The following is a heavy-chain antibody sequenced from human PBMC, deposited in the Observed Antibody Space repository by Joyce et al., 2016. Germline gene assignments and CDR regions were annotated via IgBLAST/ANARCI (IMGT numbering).Heavy chain of an antibody. CDR3: ARTHRDIIMGDY. CDR1: GFAVSSNY. D-gene: IGHD3-10*01. CDR2: IYTYGRT. V-gene: IGHV3-53*01. J-gene: IGHJ4*02. Sequence: EVQLVESGGGLIQPGGSLRLSCAASGFAVSSNYMSWVRQAPGKGLEWVSAIYTYGRTFYADSVEGRFTISRDNSQNTVSLQLNGRRVEDTAVYYCARTHRDIIMGDYWGQGTLVTVSS.